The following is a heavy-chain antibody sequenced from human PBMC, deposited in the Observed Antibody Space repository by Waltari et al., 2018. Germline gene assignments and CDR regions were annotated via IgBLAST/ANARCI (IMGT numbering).Heavy chain of an antibody. CDR1: GYTLTELS. D-gene: IGHD5-12*01. V-gene: IGHV1-24*01. J-gene: IGHJ6*02. CDR3: ATDPRDIVATNGGYYYYGMDV. Sequence: QVQLVQSGAEVTKPGASVKVSCKVSGYTLTELSMHWVRQAPGKGLAWMGGFDPEDGETIYAQKFQGRVTMTEDTSTDTAYMELSSLRSEDTAVYYCATDPRDIVATNGGYYYYGMDVWGQGTTVTVSS. CDR2: FDPEDGET.